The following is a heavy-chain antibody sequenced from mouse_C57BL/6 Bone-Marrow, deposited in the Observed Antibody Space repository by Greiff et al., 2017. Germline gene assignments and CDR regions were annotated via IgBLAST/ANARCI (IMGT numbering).Heavy chain of an antibody. D-gene: IGHD6-2*01. CDR3: TRDLFYAMDY. CDR2: ISSGGDYF. CDR1: GFTFSSYA. J-gene: IGHJ4*01. Sequence: EVKLMESGEGLVKPGGSLKLSCAASGFTFSSYAMSWVRQTPEKRLEWVAYISSGGDYFYYADTVKGRFTISRDNARNTLYLQMSSLKSEDTAMDYCTRDLFYAMDYWGQGTSVTVSS. V-gene: IGHV5-9-1*02.